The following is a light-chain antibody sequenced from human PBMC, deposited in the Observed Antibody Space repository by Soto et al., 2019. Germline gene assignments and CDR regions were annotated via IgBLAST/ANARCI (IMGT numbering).Light chain of an antibody. V-gene: IGLV2-14*01. CDR1: RSDVGGYNY. CDR3: GSYTSTTTAYV. J-gene: IGLJ2*01. CDR2: EVS. Sequence: SVLTQPAAVSGSPGQSISISFTGTRSDVGGYNYVSWYQQHPGKAPKLMIYEVSNRPSGVSNRFSGSKSGNTASLTISGPQAEDEADYYCGSYTSTTTAYVFG.